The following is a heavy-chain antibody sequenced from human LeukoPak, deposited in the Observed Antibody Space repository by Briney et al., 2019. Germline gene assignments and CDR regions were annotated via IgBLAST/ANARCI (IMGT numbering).Heavy chain of an antibody. J-gene: IGHJ4*02. Sequence: GGSLRLSCAASGFTFSSYAMSWVRQAPGKGLEWVSAIGGSGAGTYYADSVKGRFTISRDNSKNTLYLQTNSLRAEDTAVYYCAKEGGIVVVTAHDYWGQGTLVTVSS. V-gene: IGHV3-23*01. D-gene: IGHD2-21*02. CDR2: IGGSGAGT. CDR1: GFTFSSYA. CDR3: AKEGGIVVVTAHDY.